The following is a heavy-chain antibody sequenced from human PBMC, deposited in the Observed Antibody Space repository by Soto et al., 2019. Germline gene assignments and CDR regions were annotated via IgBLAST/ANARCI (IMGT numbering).Heavy chain of an antibody. CDR3: VKEGYMRSDWYGQFDY. CDR1: GFTFNGYA. J-gene: IGHJ4*02. V-gene: IGHV3-64D*06. CDR2: ISSYGADT. D-gene: IGHD6-19*01. Sequence: GGSLRLSCSASGFTFNGYAMHWVRQAPGKGLEFVSAISSYGADTYYADSVKGRSAISRENSKNTLYLQMSSLRAEDTALYYCVKEGYMRSDWYGQFDYWGQGALVTVSS.